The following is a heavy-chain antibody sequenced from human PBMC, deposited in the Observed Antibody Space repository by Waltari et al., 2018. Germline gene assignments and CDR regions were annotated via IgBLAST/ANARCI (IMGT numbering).Heavy chain of an antibody. V-gene: IGHV3-15*07. CDR2: IKTKTDGGTT. CDR3: TTFPSRWFGELDF. Sequence: EVQLVESGGGLVKVGGSLRLSCAASGFSFNNAWMHWVRQAPGKGLEWVGRIKTKTDGGTTDYAAPLKGRFTISRDDSKNTVYLQMNSLKTEDTAVYYCTTFPSRWFGELDFWGQGTLVTVSS. J-gene: IGHJ4*02. D-gene: IGHD3-10*01. CDR1: GFSFNNAW.